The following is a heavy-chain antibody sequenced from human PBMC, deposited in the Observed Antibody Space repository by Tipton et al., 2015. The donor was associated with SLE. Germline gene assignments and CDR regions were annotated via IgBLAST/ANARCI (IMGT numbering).Heavy chain of an antibody. CDR2: IYYSGST. J-gene: IGHJ6*04. CDR1: GGSISSSSYY. CDR3: AGAIFGVVTVYYYFGMDV. Sequence: TLSLTCTVSGGSISSSSYYWGWIRQPPGKGLEWIGSIYYSGSTYYNPSLKSRVTISVDTSKNQFSLKLSSVTAADTAVYYCAGAIFGVVTVYYYFGMDVWGKGNTVTVSS. V-gene: IGHV4-39*07. D-gene: IGHD3-3*01.